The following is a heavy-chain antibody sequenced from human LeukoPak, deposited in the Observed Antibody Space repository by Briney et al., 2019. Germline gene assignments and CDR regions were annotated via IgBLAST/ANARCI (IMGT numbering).Heavy chain of an antibody. CDR1: GFTFSSYS. J-gene: IGHJ3*02. Sequence: GGTLRLSCAASGFTFSSYSMNWVRQPPEKGLEWVSSISSSSSYIYYADSVRGRFTISRDNAKNSLYLQMNSLRAEDTAIYFCARDTTGTNVHDAFDMWGQRTMVPVSS. V-gene: IGHV3-21*04. CDR3: ARDTTGTNVHDAFDM. CDR2: ISSSSSYI. D-gene: IGHD4-17*01.